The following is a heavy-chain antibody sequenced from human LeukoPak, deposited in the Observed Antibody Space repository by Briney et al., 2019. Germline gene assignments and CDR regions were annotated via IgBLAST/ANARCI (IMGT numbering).Heavy chain of an antibody. Sequence: SVKVSCKASGGTFITYGINWVRQAPGQGLVWMGRIIPILGQADYAQKFQDRVTISADKSTSTAYMELSSLTSEDTANYYRATFTLETSAVPHFDSWGQGTLVTVSS. D-gene: IGHD1-1*01. V-gene: IGHV1-69*04. CDR3: ATFTLETSAVPHFDS. J-gene: IGHJ4*02. CDR2: IIPILGQA. CDR1: GGTFITYG.